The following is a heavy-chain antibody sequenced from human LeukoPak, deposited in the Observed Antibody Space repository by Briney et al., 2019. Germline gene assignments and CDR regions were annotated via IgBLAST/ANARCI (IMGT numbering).Heavy chain of an antibody. J-gene: IGHJ4*02. Sequence: SETLSLTCAVYGGSFSGYYWGWIRQPPGKGLEWIGEINHSGSTNYNPSLKSRVTISVDTSKNQFSLKLSSVTAADTAVYYCARGRTMVRGVPLDYWGQGTLVTVSS. CDR2: INHSGST. D-gene: IGHD3-10*01. V-gene: IGHV4-34*01. CDR3: ARGRTMVRGVPLDY. CDR1: GGSFSGYY.